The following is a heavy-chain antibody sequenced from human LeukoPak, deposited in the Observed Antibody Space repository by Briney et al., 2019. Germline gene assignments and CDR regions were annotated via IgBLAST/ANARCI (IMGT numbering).Heavy chain of an antibody. D-gene: IGHD3-22*01. CDR2: IYHSGST. CDR3: ARGSYDSSDFEYFHH. CDR1: GGSISSSNW. V-gene: IGHV4-4*02. J-gene: IGHJ1*01. Sequence: SETLSLTCAVSGGSISSSNWWSWVRQPPGKGLEWIGEIYHSGSTNYNPSLKSRVTISVDKPKNQFSLKLSSVTAADTAVYYCARGSYDSSDFEYFHHWGQGTLVTVSS.